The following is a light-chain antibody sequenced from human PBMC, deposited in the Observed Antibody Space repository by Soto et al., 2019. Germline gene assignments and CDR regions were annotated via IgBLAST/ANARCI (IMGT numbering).Light chain of an antibody. CDR2: GAS. Sequence: ETIMTQSPATLSVSPGDRATLSCRASQSVGINLAWYQQKPGQAPRLLIYGASTRATGIPARFSGSGSGTDFTLTISSLLSEDFADYFCQQYTYGLPNTFGQGTKLELK. J-gene: IGKJ2*01. CDR3: QQYTYGLPNT. V-gene: IGKV3-15*01. CDR1: QSVGIN.